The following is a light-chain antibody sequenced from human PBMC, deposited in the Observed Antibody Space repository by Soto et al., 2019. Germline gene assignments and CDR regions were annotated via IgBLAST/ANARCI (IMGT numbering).Light chain of an antibody. V-gene: IGKV3-15*01. Sequence: EIVMTQSPATLSASPGERATLSFRASQSVRSNLAWYQQKPGQAPRLLIYGASTRATGIPARFSGSGSGTEFTLSIGSLQSEDFAVYYCQQYNNWPPTFGQGNKVDIK. CDR1: QSVRSN. J-gene: IGKJ1*01. CDR2: GAS. CDR3: QQYNNWPPT.